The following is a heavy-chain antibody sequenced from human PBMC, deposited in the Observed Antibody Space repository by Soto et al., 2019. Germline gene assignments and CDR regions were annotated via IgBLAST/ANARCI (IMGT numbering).Heavy chain of an antibody. CDR1: GFTFSGSA. CDR3: ARGVYDFWSGHPKGLDY. J-gene: IGHJ4*02. D-gene: IGHD3-3*01. Sequence: GGSLRLSCAASGFTFSGSAMHWVRQASGKGLEWVGRIRSKANSYATTYAVSVKGRFTISRDDSRNTAYLQMNSLKTEDTAVYYCARGVYDFWSGHPKGLDYWGQGTVVTVSS. V-gene: IGHV3-73*01. CDR2: IRSKANSYAT.